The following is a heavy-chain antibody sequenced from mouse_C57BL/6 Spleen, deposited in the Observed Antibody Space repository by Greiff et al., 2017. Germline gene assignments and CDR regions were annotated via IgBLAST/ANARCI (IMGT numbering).Heavy chain of an antibody. J-gene: IGHJ4*01. Sequence: EVKLQESGPGLVKPSQSLSLTCSVTGYSITSGYYWNWIRQFPGNKLEWMGYISYDGSNNYNPSLKNRISITRDTSKNQFFLKLNSVTTEDTATYYCARVNYGSSYGAMDYWGQGTSVTVSS. D-gene: IGHD1-1*01. CDR3: ARVNYGSSYGAMDY. CDR1: GYSITSGYY. V-gene: IGHV3-6*01. CDR2: ISYDGSN.